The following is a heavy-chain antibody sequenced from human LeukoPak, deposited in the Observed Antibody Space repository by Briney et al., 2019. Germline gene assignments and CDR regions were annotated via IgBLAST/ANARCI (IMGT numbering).Heavy chain of an antibody. J-gene: IGHJ4*02. CDR1: GFTFDDYA. V-gene: IGHV3-9*01. D-gene: IGHD4-17*01. Sequence: LRLSCAASGFTFDDYAMHWVRQAPGKGLEWASGISWNSGTIGYADSVKGRFTISRDNAKNSLYLQMNSLRAEDTALYYCAKGNNYGQSNPLDYWGQGTLVTVSS. CDR3: AKGNNYGQSNPLDY. CDR2: ISWNSGTI.